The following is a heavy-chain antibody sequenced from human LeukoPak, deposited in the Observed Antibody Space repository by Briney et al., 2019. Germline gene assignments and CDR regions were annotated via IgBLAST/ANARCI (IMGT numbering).Heavy chain of an antibody. CDR2: TYHSGST. J-gene: IGHJ4*02. V-gene: IGHV4-30-2*01. Sequence: SQTLSLTCAVSGGSISSGGYSWSWIRQPPGKGLEWIGYTYHSGSTYYNPSLKSRVTISVDRSKNQSSLKLSSVTAADTAVYYCARVRGLGYYDSSGYLDYWGQGTLVTVSS. CDR1: GGSISSGGYS. CDR3: ARVRGLGYYDSSGYLDY. D-gene: IGHD3-22*01.